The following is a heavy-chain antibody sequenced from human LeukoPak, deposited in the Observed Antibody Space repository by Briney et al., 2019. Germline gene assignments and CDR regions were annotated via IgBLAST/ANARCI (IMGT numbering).Heavy chain of an antibody. CDR1: GFTFSSYS. D-gene: IGHD3-10*01. V-gene: IGHV3-48*04. J-gene: IGHJ4*02. CDR2: ISSSSSTI. Sequence: GGSLRLSCAASGFTFSSYSMNWVRQAPGKGLEWVSYISSSSSTIYYADSVKGRFTISRDNAKNTLFLQMNSLRAEDTAVYYCARDFLWGSGSRWGQGTLVTVSS. CDR3: ARDFLWGSGSR.